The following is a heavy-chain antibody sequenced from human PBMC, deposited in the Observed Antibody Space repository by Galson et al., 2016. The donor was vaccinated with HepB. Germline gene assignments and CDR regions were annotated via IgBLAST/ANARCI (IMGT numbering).Heavy chain of an antibody. CDR2: ISGSGGST. CDR1: GFTLSTYA. V-gene: IGHV3-23*01. CDR3: AKEGTIFGVVPYGMDV. D-gene: IGHD3-3*01. J-gene: IGHJ6*02. Sequence: SLRLSCAASGFTLSTYAMSWVRQAPGKGLEWVSVISGSGGSTYYADSVKGRFTISRDNSKNTLYLQMNSLRAEDTAVYYCAKEGTIFGVVPYGMDVWGQGTKVIVSS.